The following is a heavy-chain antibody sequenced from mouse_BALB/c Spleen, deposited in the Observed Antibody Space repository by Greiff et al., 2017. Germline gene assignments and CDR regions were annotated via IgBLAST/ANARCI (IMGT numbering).Heavy chain of an antibody. CDR3: AGMPYYFDD. CDR1: GYTFSSYW. CDR2: IYPGDGDT. Sequence: QVQLQQSGAELVRPGSSVKISCTASGYTFSSYWMNWVQQRPGQGLEWIGQIYPGDGDTNYNGKFKGKATLTADKSSSTTYMQLSSLTSEDSAVYFCAGMPYYFDDWGQGTTLTVSS. J-gene: IGHJ2*01. V-gene: IGHV1-80*01.